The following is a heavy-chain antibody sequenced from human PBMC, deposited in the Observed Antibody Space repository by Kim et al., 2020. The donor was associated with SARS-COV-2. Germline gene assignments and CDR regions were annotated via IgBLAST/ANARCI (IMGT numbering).Heavy chain of an antibody. Sequence: RVTISVDTSKNQFSLKLSSVTAADTAVYYCARVIGEYSSSWYAGRYYFDYWGQGTLVTVSS. CDR3: ARVIGEYSSSWYAGRYYFDY. D-gene: IGHD6-13*01. V-gene: IGHV4-59*01. J-gene: IGHJ4*02.